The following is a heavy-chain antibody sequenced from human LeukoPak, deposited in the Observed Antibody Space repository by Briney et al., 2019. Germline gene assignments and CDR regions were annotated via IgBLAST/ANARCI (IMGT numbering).Heavy chain of an antibody. Sequence: GGSLRLSCAASGFTFSNAWMSWVRQAPGKGLEWVGRIKSKTDGGTTDYAAPVEGRFTISRDDSKNTLYLQMNSLKTEDTAVYYCTTGSLDYDFWSGYYSASFDYWGQGTLVTVSS. J-gene: IGHJ4*02. CDR2: IKSKTDGGTT. D-gene: IGHD3-3*01. V-gene: IGHV3-15*01. CDR1: GFTFSNAW. CDR3: TTGSLDYDFWSGYYSASFDY.